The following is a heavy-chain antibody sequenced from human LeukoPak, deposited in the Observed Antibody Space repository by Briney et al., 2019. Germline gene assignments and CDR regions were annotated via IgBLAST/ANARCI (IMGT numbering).Heavy chain of an antibody. CDR1: GYTFTSYG. Sequence: GASVKVSCKASGYTFTSYGISWVRQAPGQGLEWMGWISAYNGNTNYAQKLQGRVTMTTDTSTSTAYMELRSLRSDDTAVYYCARTGEIQLWLAQYYFDYWGQGTLVTVSS. CDR3: ARTGEIQLWLAQYYFDY. V-gene: IGHV1-18*01. D-gene: IGHD5-18*01. J-gene: IGHJ4*02. CDR2: ISAYNGNT.